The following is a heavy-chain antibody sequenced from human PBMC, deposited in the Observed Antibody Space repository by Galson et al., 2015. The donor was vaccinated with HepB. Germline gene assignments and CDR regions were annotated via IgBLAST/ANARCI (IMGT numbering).Heavy chain of an antibody. CDR2: INPKSGVT. J-gene: IGHJ4*02. CDR1: GYTFTDYY. Sequence: SVKVSCKVSGYTFTDYYIHWVRQAPGQGLEWMGRINPKSGVTTYAQKFQGRVTMTRDASITTVDMDLRRLTSDDTAVYYCARDSLWSDSGLTIFTNWGQGTLVTVSS. V-gene: IGHV1-2*06. D-gene: IGHD3-3*01. CDR3: ARDSLWSDSGLTIFTN.